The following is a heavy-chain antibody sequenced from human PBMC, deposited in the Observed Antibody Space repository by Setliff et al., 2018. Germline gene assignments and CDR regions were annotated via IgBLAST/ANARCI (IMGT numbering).Heavy chain of an antibody. J-gene: IGHJ4*02. Sequence: SVKVSCKASGGTFSSYAISWVRQAPGQGLEWMGGIIPIFGTANYAQKFQGRVTITTDESTSTAYMELSSLRSEDTAVYYCARGQPHPYCSSTSCYYDYWGQGTLVTVSS. V-gene: IGHV1-69*05. CDR3: ARGQPHPYCSSTSCYYDY. D-gene: IGHD2-2*01. CDR2: IIPIFGTA. CDR1: GGTFSSYA.